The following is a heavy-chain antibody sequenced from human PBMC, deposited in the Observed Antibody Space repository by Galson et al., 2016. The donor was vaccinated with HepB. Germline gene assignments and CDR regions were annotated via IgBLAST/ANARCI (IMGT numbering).Heavy chain of an antibody. CDR2: INGVGSST. CDR1: GFTFTKYW. V-gene: IGHV3-74*03. CDR3: TREESETGSFDY. J-gene: IGHJ4*02. D-gene: IGHD3-3*01. Sequence: LRLSCAASGFTFTKYWMHWVRRAPGKGLVWVSRINGVGSSTTYADSVRGRFTISRDNVKNTLYLQMNSLRAEDTAVYYCTREESETGSFDYWGQGALVTVSS.